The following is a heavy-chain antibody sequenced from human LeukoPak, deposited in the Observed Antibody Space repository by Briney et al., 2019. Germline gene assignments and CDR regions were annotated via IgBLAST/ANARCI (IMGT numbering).Heavy chain of an antibody. J-gene: IGHJ5*02. V-gene: IGHV3-74*01. Sequence: AGGSLRLSCAASGFTFSSYWMHWVRQAPGKGLVWVSRINSDGSSTSYADSVKGRFTISRDNAKNTLYLQMNSLRAEDTAVYYCARAGQWLVQSNWFDPWGQGTLVTVSS. CDR1: GFTFSSYW. CDR3: ARAGQWLVQSNWFDP. CDR2: INSDGSST. D-gene: IGHD6-19*01.